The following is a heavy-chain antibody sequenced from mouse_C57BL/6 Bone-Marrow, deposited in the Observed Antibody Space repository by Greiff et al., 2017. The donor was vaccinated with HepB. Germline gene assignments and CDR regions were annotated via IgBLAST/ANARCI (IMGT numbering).Heavy chain of an antibody. CDR1: GFTFSSYA. J-gene: IGHJ2*01. CDR3: ARETRADSSGYGDY. Sequence: EVNLVESGGGLVKPGGSLKLSCAASGFTFSSYAMSWVRQTPEKRLEWVATISDGGSYTYYPDNVKGRFTISRDNAKNNLYLQMSHLKSEDTAMYYCARETRADSSGYGDYWGQGTTLTVSS. D-gene: IGHD3-2*02. CDR2: ISDGGSYT. V-gene: IGHV5-4*01.